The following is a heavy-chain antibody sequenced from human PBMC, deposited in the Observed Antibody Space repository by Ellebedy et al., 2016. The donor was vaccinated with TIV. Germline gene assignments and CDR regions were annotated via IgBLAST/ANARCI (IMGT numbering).Heavy chain of an antibody. CDR2: IYYSGSP. Sequence: MPSETLSLTCTVSGGSISSSSYHWGWIRQPPGKGLEWIGSIYYSGSPYYNPSLKIRVTISVDTSKNQLPLQLSSVTAADTAAYYCATGGNSPYWGQGTLVTVSS. V-gene: IGHV4-39*01. J-gene: IGHJ4*02. CDR1: GGSISSSSYH. D-gene: IGHD4-23*01. CDR3: ATGGNSPY.